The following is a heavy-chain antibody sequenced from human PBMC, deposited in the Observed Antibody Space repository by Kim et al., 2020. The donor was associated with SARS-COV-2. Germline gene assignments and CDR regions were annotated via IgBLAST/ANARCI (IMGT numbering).Heavy chain of an antibody. V-gene: IGHV3-11*05. Sequence: SVKGRFTISRDNAKNSLYLQMTSLRAEDTAVYYCARDTSGWPYYYYGMDVWGQGTTVTVSS. D-gene: IGHD6-19*01. CDR3: ARDTSGWPYYYYGMDV. J-gene: IGHJ6*02.